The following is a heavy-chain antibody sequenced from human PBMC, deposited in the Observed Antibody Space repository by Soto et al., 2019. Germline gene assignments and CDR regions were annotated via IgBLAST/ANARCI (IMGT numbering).Heavy chain of an antibody. CDR3: ISHSPEDMKRT. CDR2: IRNKVHSYAT. D-gene: IGHD2-15*01. V-gene: IGHV3-73*02. CDR1: GFTFSGSS. Sequence: EVQLVESGGGLVQPGGSLKLSCAASGFTFSGSSVHWVRQASGKGLEWVGRIRNKVHSYATAYAASVRGRFTISRDDSKHTTFLQMKSLNTEDTAVYYCISHSPEDMKRTWGQGTLVTVSS. J-gene: IGHJ4*02.